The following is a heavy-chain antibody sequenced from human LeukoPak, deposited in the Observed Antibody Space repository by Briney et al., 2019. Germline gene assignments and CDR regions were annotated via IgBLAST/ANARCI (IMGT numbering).Heavy chain of an antibody. J-gene: IGHJ4*02. CDR1: GFTLSSYW. CDR3: VYSSGWYFDY. D-gene: IGHD6-19*01. CDR2: IKQDGSQK. Sequence: GGSLRFSCAASGFTLSSYWMSWVRQAPGKGLKGVANIKQDGSQKYYVESVKGRFTISRDNAKDSMYLQLNSLRAEDTAVYYCVYSSGWYFDYWGQGTLVTVSS. V-gene: IGHV3-7*02.